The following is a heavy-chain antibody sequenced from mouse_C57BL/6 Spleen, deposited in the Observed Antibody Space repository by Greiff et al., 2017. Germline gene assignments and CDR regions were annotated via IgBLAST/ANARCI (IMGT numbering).Heavy chain of an antibody. J-gene: IGHJ1*03. CDR1: GYTFTSYW. CDR3: ARAITTVVEDWYFDV. D-gene: IGHD1-1*01. Sequence: QVQLQQPGAELVTPGASVKLSCKASGYTFTSYWMHWVKQRPGRGLEWIGRIDPNSGGTKYNEQFKSKATLTVDKTSSTAYMQLSSLTSEDSAVYYCARAITTVVEDWYFDVWGTGTTVTVSS. CDR2: IDPNSGGT. V-gene: IGHV1-72*01.